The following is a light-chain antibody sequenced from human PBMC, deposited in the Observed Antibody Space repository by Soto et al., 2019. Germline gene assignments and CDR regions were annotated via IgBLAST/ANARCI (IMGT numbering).Light chain of an antibody. V-gene: IGKV3-11*01. CDR1: LGVSRF. CDR2: DAS. Sequence: EIVLTQFPATLSLSPGERAALSCRASLGVSRFLAWYQQKPGQAPRLLIYDASNRATGIPARFSGSGSGTDFTLAVNSLEPEDFAVYCCQHRSSWPLTFCGGTKVEIK. J-gene: IGKJ4*01. CDR3: QHRSSWPLT.